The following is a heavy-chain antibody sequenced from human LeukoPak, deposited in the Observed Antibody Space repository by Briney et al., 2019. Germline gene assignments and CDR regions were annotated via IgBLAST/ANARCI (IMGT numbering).Heavy chain of an antibody. CDR3: AKGGIGEGGSIDY. Sequence: GGSLTLTCVASGFTFITYAITWVRQAPGKGLEWVSSIGNSGYTYYADSVRGWFTISRENSRNTVYLEMSSLRVEDAATYYCAKGGIGEGGSIDYWGQGTLVTVSS. D-gene: IGHD6-19*01. J-gene: IGHJ4*02. CDR2: IGNSGYT. V-gene: IGHV3-23*01. CDR1: GFTFITYA.